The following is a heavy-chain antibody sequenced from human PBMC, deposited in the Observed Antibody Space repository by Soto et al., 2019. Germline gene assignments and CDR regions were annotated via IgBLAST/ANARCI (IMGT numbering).Heavy chain of an antibody. J-gene: IGHJ2*01. D-gene: IGHD4-17*01. CDR1: GYTFTSYV. CDR3: ARGPLIWADYGDYGKAGWYFDL. CDR2: ISAYNGNT. Sequence: ASVKVSCNSSGYTFTSYVISWVRQSPGQGLEWMGWISAYNGNTNYAQKLQGRVTMTTDTSTRTAYMELRRLRSDDTAVYYCARGPLIWADYGDYGKAGWYFDLWARGTLVTVS. V-gene: IGHV1-18*01.